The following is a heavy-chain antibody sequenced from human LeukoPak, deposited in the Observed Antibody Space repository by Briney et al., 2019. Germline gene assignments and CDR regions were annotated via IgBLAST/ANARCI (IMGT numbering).Heavy chain of an antibody. CDR2: INRSGST. CDR3: ARGLDSSGFDY. V-gene: IGHV4-34*01. D-gene: IGHD3-22*01. J-gene: IGHJ4*02. Sequence: SEPLSLTCSVSGVSLSGFHWRWLRQPPGKALEWMGEINRSGSTKYNPSLKSRVTISVDTSKNQFSLKLSSVTAADTAVYYCARGLDSSGFDYWGQGTLVTVSS. CDR1: GVSLSGFH.